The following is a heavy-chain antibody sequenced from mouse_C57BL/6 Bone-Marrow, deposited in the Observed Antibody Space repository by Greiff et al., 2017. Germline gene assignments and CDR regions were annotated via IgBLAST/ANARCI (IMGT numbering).Heavy chain of an antibody. Sequence: EVQLQQSGPVLVKPGASVKMSCKASGYTFTDYYMNWVKQSHGKSLEWIGVINPYNGGTSYNQKFKGKATLTVDKSSSTAYMELNSRTSEDSAVYYCAREGPMVGFAYWGQGTLVTVSA. CDR3: AREGPMVGFAY. CDR2: INPYNGGT. D-gene: IGHD1-1*02. J-gene: IGHJ3*01. V-gene: IGHV1-19*01. CDR1: GYTFTDYY.